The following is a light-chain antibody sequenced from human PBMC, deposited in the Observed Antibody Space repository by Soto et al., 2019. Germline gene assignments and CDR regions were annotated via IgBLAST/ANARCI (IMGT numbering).Light chain of an antibody. CDR2: YAS. Sequence: DIQMPQSPSTLSASEGDRVTITCRASQSINNWLAWYQEKPGKAPKVLIYYASSLESGVPSRFSGSGSGTEFSLTIISLQPDDLATYYCQRYYHYWTFGQGTKVDIK. CDR1: QSINNW. V-gene: IGKV1-5*01. CDR3: QRYYHYWT. J-gene: IGKJ1*01.